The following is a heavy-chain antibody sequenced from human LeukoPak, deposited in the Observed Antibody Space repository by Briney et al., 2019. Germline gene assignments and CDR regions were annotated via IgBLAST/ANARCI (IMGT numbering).Heavy chain of an antibody. CDR2: ISRSSSPI. CDR1: GFTFSSYS. CDR3: AISGVNDAFDFDR. Sequence: GGSLGPSCAASGFTFSSYSMNWARQAPGKGLEWVSYISRSSSPIHYADSVKGRFTLSRDNAKNTLYLQMNSLRDEDTAVYYCAISGVNDAFDFDRWGTRTLV. V-gene: IGHV3-48*02. D-gene: IGHD3-16*01. J-gene: IGHJ5*01.